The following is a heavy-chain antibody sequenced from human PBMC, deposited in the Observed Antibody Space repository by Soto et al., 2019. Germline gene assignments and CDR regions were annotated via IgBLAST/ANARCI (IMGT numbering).Heavy chain of an antibody. J-gene: IGHJ4*02. CDR1: GYTFTSYG. D-gene: IGHD3-10*01. Sequence: GASVKVSCKASGYTFTSYGISWVRQAPGQGLEWMGWISAYNGNTNYAQKLQGRVTMTTDTSTSTAYMELRSLRSDDTAVYYCASDGSGVRGVIEKRFDYWGQGTLVTVSS. CDR2: ISAYNGNT. V-gene: IGHV1-18*01. CDR3: ASDGSGVRGVIEKRFDY.